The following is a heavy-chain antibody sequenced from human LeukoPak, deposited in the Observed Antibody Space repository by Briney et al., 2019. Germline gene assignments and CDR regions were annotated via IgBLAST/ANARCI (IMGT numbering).Heavy chain of an antibody. CDR1: GGSISSYY. D-gene: IGHD1-26*01. CDR3: ARLGFSNSGSYLAPSDY. Sequence: KPSETLSLTCTVSGGSISSYYWSWIRQPPGKGLEWIGYIYYSGGTNCNPSLKSRVTISLDTSKNQFSLKLSSVTAADTAVYYCARLGFSNSGSYLAPSDYWGQGTLVNVSS. V-gene: IGHV4-59*08. J-gene: IGHJ4*02. CDR2: IYYSGGT.